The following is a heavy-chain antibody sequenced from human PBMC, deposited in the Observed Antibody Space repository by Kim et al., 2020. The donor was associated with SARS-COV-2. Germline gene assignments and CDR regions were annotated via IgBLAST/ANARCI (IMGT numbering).Heavy chain of an antibody. CDR2: IIPIFGTA. Sequence: SVKVSCKASGGTFSSYAISWVRQAPGQGLEWMGGIIPIFGTANYAQKFQGRVTITADESTSTAYMELSSLRSEDTAVYYCARGRGAGAGTQAEFDYWGQGTLVTVSS. J-gene: IGHJ4*02. D-gene: IGHD6-19*01. V-gene: IGHV1-69*13. CDR1: GGTFSSYA. CDR3: ARGRGAGAGTQAEFDY.